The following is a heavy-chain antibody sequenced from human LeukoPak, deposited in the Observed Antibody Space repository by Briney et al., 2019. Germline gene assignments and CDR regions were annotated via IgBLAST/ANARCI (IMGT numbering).Heavy chain of an antibody. D-gene: IGHD2-2*01. Sequence: SQTLSLTCTVSGGSISSGSYYWSWIRQPPGKGLEWIGYVYYSGSTNYNPSLKSRVTISVDTSKNQFSLKLSSVTAADTAVYYCARSRCSSTSCYSYGMDVWGQGTTVTVSS. V-gene: IGHV4-61*01. CDR3: ARSRCSSTSCYSYGMDV. CDR2: VYYSGST. J-gene: IGHJ6*02. CDR1: GGSISSGSYY.